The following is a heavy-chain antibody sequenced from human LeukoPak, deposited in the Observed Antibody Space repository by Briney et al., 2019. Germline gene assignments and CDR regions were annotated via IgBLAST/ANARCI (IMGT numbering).Heavy chain of an antibody. V-gene: IGHV3-74*01. CDR3: GRGSVGFGELNY. J-gene: IGHJ4*02. D-gene: IGHD3-10*01. CDR1: GFSFSTSW. Sequence: PGGSLRLSCAASGFSFSTSWMHWVRQPPGKGLVWVSRIDGDGSSTSYADSVKGRFTLSRDNSKNTLYLQMNSLRIEDTAVYYCGRGSVGFGELNYWGQGTLVTVSS. CDR2: IDGDGSST.